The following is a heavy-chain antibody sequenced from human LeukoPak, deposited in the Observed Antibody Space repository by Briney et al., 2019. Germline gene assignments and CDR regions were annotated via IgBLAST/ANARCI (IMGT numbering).Heavy chain of an antibody. CDR1: GGSISSSSYY. CDR3: ESLFYDSSGYYFDY. V-gene: IGHV4-39*01. CDR2: IYYSGST. D-gene: IGHD3-22*01. Sequence: PSETLSLTCTVSGGSISSSSYYWGWIRQPPGKGLEWIGSIYYSGSTYYNPSLKSRVTISVDTSKNQFSLKLSSVTAADTAVYYCESLFYDSSGYYFDYWGQGTLVTVSS. J-gene: IGHJ4*02.